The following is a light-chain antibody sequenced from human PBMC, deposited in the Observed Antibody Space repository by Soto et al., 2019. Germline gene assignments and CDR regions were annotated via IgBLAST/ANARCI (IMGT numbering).Light chain of an antibody. CDR3: AAWDDSLNGYV. V-gene: IGLV1-44*01. CDR1: SYNIGSYN. CDR2: GNS. Sequence: QSVLTQPPTVSGSPGQRITISCTGSSYNIGSYNVHWYQQLPGTAPKLLIYGNSHRPSGVPDRFSGSKSGTSASLAISGLQSEDEADYYCAAWDDSLNGYVFGTGTKVTVL. J-gene: IGLJ1*01.